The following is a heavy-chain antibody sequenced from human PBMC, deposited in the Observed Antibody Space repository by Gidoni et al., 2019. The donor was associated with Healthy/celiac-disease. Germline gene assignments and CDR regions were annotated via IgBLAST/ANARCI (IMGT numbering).Heavy chain of an antibody. Sequence: EVQLVESGGGLVQPGGSLKLSCAASGFTFSGSAMHWFRQASGKGLEWVGRIRSKDNSDATAYAASVKGRFTISRDDSKNTAYLQMNSLKTEDTAVYYCTRHQRTYYYDSRRNDAFDIWGQGTMVTVSS. D-gene: IGHD3-22*01. V-gene: IGHV3-73*02. CDR2: IRSKDNSDAT. J-gene: IGHJ3*02. CDR3: TRHQRTYYYDSRRNDAFDI. CDR1: GFTFSGSA.